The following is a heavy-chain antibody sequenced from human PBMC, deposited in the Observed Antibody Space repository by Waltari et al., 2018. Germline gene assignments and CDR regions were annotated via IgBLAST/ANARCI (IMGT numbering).Heavy chain of an antibody. D-gene: IGHD2-2*01. CDR3: AKAGYCSSTSCPMRGTNWFDP. CDR1: GFTFSSSA. CDR2: ISGSGGST. V-gene: IGHV3-23*01. J-gene: IGHJ5*02. Sequence: EVQLLESGGGLVQPGGSLRLSCAASGFTFSSSAMSWVRQAPGKGLGWVSAISGSGGSTYYADSVKGRFTISRDNSKNTLYLQMNSLRAEDTAVYYCAKAGYCSSTSCPMRGTNWFDPWGQGTLVTVSS.